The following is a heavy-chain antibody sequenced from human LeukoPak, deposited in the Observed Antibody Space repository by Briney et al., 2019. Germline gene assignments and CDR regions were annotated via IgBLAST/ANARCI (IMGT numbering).Heavy chain of an antibody. D-gene: IGHD3-22*01. CDR2: INHSGST. Sequence: PSETLSLTCAVYGGSFSGYYWSWIRQPPGKGLEWIGEINHSGSTNYNPSLKSRVTISEDTSKNQFSLKLSSVTAADTAVYYCATLYYYDSSQGEDFQHWGQGTLVTVSS. J-gene: IGHJ1*01. CDR3: ATLYYYDSSQGEDFQH. V-gene: IGHV4-34*01. CDR1: GGSFSGYY.